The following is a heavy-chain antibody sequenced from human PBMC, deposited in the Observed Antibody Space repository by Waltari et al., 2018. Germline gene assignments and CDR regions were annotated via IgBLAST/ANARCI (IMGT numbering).Heavy chain of an antibody. CDR2: IGRSIVVT. CDR3: ARDWTARGYDY. D-gene: IGHD6-6*01. J-gene: IGHJ4*02. CDR1: GFTFTTDG. Sequence: EVHLVESGGGLVQPGGSLTLSCAASGFTFTTDGMNWVRQAPGKGLEWLSKIGRSIVVTYYADAVKGRFTISRDNAKNSLYLQMNSLRADDTAVYYCARDWTARGYDYWGQGTLVTVSS. V-gene: IGHV3-48*01.